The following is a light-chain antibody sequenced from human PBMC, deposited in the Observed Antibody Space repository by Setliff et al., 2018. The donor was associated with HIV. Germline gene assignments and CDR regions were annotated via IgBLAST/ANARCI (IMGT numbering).Light chain of an antibody. V-gene: IGLV2-14*03. CDR1: SSDIGYYNY. J-gene: IGLJ3*02. CDR2: DVS. CDR3: CSYTSGTTRV. Sequence: QSVLTQPASVSGSPGQSITISCTGTSSDIGYYNYVSWYQQHPGKAPTLMIYDVSSRPSGVSSRFSGSKSGNTASLTISGLQTEDEADYYCCSYTSGTTRVFGGGTKVTV.